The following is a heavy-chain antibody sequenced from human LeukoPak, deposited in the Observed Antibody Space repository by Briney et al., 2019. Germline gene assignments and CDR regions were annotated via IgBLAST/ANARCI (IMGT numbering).Heavy chain of an antibody. J-gene: IGHJ6*03. CDR1: GYTFTSYD. Sequence: ASVKVSCKASGYTFTSYDINWVRQATGQGLEWMGWMNPNSGNTGYAQKFQGRVTMTRNTSIGTAYMELSSLSSEDTAAYYCARSITQDMDVWGKGTTVTVSS. CDR2: MNPNSGNT. CDR3: ARSITQDMDV. V-gene: IGHV1-8*01. D-gene: IGHD3-3*01.